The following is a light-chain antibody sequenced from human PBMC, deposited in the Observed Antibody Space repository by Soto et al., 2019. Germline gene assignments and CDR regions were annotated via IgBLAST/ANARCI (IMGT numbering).Light chain of an antibody. J-gene: IGKJ2*01. Sequence: EILMTQSPATLSVSPGERATLSCRASQTVTGALAWYQQKPGQSPRLLIYGASTRATGIPDRFSGSGSATEFTHTISSLQSEDFAVYYCQQYNDWPPYTFGQGTNVEIK. V-gene: IGKV3-15*01. CDR2: GAS. CDR3: QQYNDWPPYT. CDR1: QTVTGA.